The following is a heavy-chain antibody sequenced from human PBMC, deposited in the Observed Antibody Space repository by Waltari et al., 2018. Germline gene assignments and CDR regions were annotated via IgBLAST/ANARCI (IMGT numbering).Heavy chain of an antibody. D-gene: IGHD6-19*01. CDR1: GYTFISYA. Sequence: QVQLVQAGAEGKKPGASVKGSCKASGYTFISYATYWARQARGQRLEWVGWINAGNGNTKYSQSFQGRVTITRTTSASTAYMELSSLRSEDTAVYYCARGWRYSSGWYPPGLIDFDYWGQGTLVTVSS. CDR2: INAGNGNT. J-gene: IGHJ4*02. CDR3: ARGWRYSSGWYPPGLIDFDY. V-gene: IGHV1-3*01.